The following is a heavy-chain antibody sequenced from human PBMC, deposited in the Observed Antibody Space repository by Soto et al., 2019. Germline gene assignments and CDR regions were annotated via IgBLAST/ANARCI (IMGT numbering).Heavy chain of an antibody. CDR2: ISSSSSYI. CDR1: GFTFSSYS. D-gene: IGHD1-26*01. V-gene: IGHV3-21*01. CDR3: AKQLGATGWFDP. J-gene: IGHJ5*02. Sequence: AGGSLRLSCAASGFTFSSYSMNWVRQAPGKGLEWVSSISSSSSYIYYADSVKGRFTISRDNAKNSLYLQMNSLRAEDTAVYYCAKQLGATGWFDPWGQGTLVTVSS.